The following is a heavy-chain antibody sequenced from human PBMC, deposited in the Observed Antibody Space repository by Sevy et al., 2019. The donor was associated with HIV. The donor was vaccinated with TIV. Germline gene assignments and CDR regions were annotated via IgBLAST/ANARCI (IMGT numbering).Heavy chain of an antibody. Sequence: GGSLRLSCAASGFTFSTYAMSWVRQAPGKGLEWVSGISGSGVTTYYEGSVKGRSTLSRDISKNTLYLQMNSLTAEDTAVYYCAKAGVRVGGTFDLFYFDYWGQGTLVTVSS. CDR2: ISGSGVTT. CDR3: AKAGVRVGGTFDLFYFDY. V-gene: IGHV3-23*01. D-gene: IGHD6-19*01. J-gene: IGHJ4*02. CDR1: GFTFSTYA.